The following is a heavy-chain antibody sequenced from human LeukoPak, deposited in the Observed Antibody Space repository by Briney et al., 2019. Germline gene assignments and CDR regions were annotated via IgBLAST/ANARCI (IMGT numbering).Heavy chain of an antibody. J-gene: IGHJ4*02. D-gene: IGHD2-15*01. CDR1: GHTSTGYY. CDR3: ARDCSGGSCYGFDY. V-gene: IGHV1-2*06. CDR2: SNPNSGGT. Sequence: GASEMGSCKASGHTSTGYYMDGVRQATGQWLEWMGRSNPNSGGTNYAQTFPGRVTMTRDTSISTAYMELSRLRSDDTAVYYCARDCSGGSCYGFDYWGQGTLVTVSS.